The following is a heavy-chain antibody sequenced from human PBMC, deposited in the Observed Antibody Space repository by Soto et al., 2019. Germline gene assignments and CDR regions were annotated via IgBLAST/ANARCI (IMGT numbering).Heavy chain of an antibody. CDR3: TRIYSDFWSGYYNRDDAFDI. V-gene: IGHV3-73*01. CDR2: IRSKANSYAT. Sequence: GGSLRLSCAASGFTFSGSAMHWVRQASGKGLEWVGRIRSKANSYATAYAASVKGRFTISRDDSKNTAYLQMNSLKTEDTAVYYCTRIYSDFWSGYYNRDDAFDIWGQGTMVTVSS. CDR1: GFTFSGSA. J-gene: IGHJ3*02. D-gene: IGHD3-3*01.